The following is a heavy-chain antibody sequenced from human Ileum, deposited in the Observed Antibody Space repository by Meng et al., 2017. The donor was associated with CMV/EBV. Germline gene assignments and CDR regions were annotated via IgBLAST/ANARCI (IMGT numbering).Heavy chain of an antibody. CDR2: ISFSGSA. CDR3: TRGSSGSYEWYDP. V-gene: IGHV4-59*01. CDR1: GGSISSSY. Sequence: QVHVQQWGAGLLKPSETLSLTCTVYGGSISSSYWSWIRQPPGKGLEWIGYISFSGSASYNPSLKSRVTISIDTSKNQFSLKLTSVTTADTAVYYCTRGSSGSYEWYDPWGQGTLVTVSS. J-gene: IGHJ5*02. D-gene: IGHD1-26*01.